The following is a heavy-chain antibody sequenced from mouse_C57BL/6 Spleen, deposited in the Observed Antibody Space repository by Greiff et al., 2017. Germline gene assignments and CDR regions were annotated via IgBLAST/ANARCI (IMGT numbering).Heavy chain of an antibody. CDR2: IYPSDSET. J-gene: IGHJ3*01. D-gene: IGHD2-5*01. Sequence: QVQLQQPGAELVRPGSSVKLSCKASGYTFTSYWMDWVKQRPGQGLEWIGNIYPSDSETPYNQKFKDKATLTVDKSSSTAYMQLSSLTSEDSAVYYCARWDSNLFAYWGQGTLVTVSA. CDR1: GYTFTSYW. CDR3: ARWDSNLFAY. V-gene: IGHV1-61*01.